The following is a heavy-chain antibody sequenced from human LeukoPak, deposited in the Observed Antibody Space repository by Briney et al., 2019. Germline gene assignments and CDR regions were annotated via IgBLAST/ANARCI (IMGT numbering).Heavy chain of an antibody. CDR3: ARDLTTSSTAYFHH. Sequence: GGSLRLSCAASGFTLSSYSMNWVRQAPGKGLEWVSSISSSSRYIYYADSVKGRFTISRDNGKNSLYLQMNSLRAEDTAVYYCARDLTTSSTAYFHHWGQGTLVTVSS. J-gene: IGHJ1*01. CDR2: ISSSSRYI. D-gene: IGHD6-6*01. V-gene: IGHV3-21*01. CDR1: GFTLSSYS.